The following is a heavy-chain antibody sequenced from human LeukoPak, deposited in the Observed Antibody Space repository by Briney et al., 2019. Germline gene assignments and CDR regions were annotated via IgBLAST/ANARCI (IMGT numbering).Heavy chain of an antibody. D-gene: IGHD3-10*01. V-gene: IGHV4-39*01. CDR2: IYYSGST. Sequence: PSETLSLTCTVSGGSISSSSYYWGWIRQPPGKGLEWIGSIYYSGSTYYNPSLKSRVTISVDTSKNQFSLKLSSVTAADTAVYYCARTPTYYGSATYLDYWGQGTLVTVSS. CDR1: GGSISSSSYY. J-gene: IGHJ4*02. CDR3: ARTPTYYGSATYLDY.